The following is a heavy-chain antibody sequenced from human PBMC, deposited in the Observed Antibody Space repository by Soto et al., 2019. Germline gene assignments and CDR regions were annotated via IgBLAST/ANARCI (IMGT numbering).Heavy chain of an antibody. Sequence: QVQLVQSGAEVKKPRSSVKVSCKASGGTFSSYTISWVRQAPGQGLEWMGRIIPILGIANYAQKFQGRVTITADKSTSTAYMELSSLRSEDTAVYYCASGKNCSSTSCYNDYYYFYMDVWGKGTTVTVSS. CDR3: ASGKNCSSTSCYNDYYYFYMDV. V-gene: IGHV1-69*02. CDR1: GGTFSSYT. CDR2: IIPILGIA. D-gene: IGHD2-2*02. J-gene: IGHJ6*03.